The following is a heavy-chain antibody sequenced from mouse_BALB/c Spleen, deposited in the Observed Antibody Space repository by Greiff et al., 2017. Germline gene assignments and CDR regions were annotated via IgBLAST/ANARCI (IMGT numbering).Heavy chain of an antibody. CDR3: ARHSVITTHYLDY. J-gene: IGHJ2*01. CDR1: GFTFSSYD. CDR2: ISSGGSYT. D-gene: IGHD1-1*01. Sequence: EVKLMESGGDLVKPGGSLKLSCAASGFTFSSYDMSWVRQTPDKRLEWVATISSGGSYTYYQDSVKGRFTISRDNATNTLYLQMSSLKSEDTALYYCARHSVITTHYLDYWGQGTTLTVSS. V-gene: IGHV5-6*01.